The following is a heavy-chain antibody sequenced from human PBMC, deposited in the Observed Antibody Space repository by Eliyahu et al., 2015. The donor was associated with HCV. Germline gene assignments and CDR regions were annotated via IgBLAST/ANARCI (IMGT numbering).Heavy chain of an antibody. V-gene: IGHV4-59*01. CDR2: IYSSGST. Sequence: QVQLQESGPGLVKPSETLSLTCTVSGGSISSYYWNWIRQPPGMGLEWIGYIYSSGSTNYNTSLKSRVTISLDTSKNQFSLRLNSVTAADTAVYYCARDSRTPGREHYFDYWGRGALVTVSS. D-gene: IGHD1-1*01. CDR3: ARDSRTPGREHYFDY. CDR1: GGSISSYY. J-gene: IGHJ4*02.